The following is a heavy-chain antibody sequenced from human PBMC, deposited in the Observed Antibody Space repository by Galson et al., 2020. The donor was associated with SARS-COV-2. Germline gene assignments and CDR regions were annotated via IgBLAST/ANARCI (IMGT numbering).Heavy chain of an antibody. CDR1: GFTFSSYG. CDR2: ISYDGSNK. CDR3: AKEEQWLGGSNRDDYYYYYGMDV. V-gene: IGHV3-30*18. J-gene: IGHJ6*02. D-gene: IGHD6-19*01. Sequence: GESLKISCAASGFTFSSYGMHWVRQAPGKGLEWVAVISYDGSNKYYADSVKGRFTISRDNSKNTLYLQMNSLRAEDTAVYYCAKEEQWLGGSNRDDYYYYYGMDVWGQGTTVTVSS.